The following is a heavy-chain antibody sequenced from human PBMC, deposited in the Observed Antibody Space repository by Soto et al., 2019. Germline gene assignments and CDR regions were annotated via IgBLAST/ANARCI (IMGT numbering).Heavy chain of an antibody. CDR2: IGTAGDT. J-gene: IGHJ6*03. V-gene: IGHV3-13*01. CDR1: GFTFSSYD. CDR3: ARGWLATGGSLYYMDV. Sequence: EVQLVESGGGLIQPGGSLRLSCAASGFTFSSYDMHWVRQATGKGLEWVSAIGTAGDTYYPGSVKGGFTISRENAKNSLYLQMNSLRAGDTALYYCARGWLATGGSLYYMDVWGKGTTVTVSS. D-gene: IGHD6-13*01.